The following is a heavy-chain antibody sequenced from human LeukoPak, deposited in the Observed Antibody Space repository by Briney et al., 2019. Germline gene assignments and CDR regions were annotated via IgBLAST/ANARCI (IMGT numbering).Heavy chain of an antibody. CDR1: GGSIRSSYYY. D-gene: IGHD1-26*01. Sequence: PSETLSLTCTVSGGSIRSSYYYWGWIRQPPGKGLEWIGSIYDSGSTYYNPSLKSRVTISVDTSKNQFSLKLNSVTAADTAVYYCARVEDSGSYYNYWGQGTLVTVSS. J-gene: IGHJ4*02. CDR2: IYDSGST. CDR3: ARVEDSGSYYNY. V-gene: IGHV4-39*01.